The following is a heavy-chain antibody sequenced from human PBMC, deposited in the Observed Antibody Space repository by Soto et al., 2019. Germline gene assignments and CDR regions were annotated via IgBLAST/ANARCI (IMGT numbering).Heavy chain of an antibody. J-gene: IGHJ4*02. CDR3: ARGWGRWPHEEPGDY. CDR2: MNPNSGNS. CDR1: EYTFVNHD. D-gene: IGHD3-16*01. Sequence: QVQLVQSGAELKEPGASVKVSCTASEYTFVNHDINWVRQAPGRGLEWMGWMNPNSGNSGFAQNCQDRVPMTRDTSRDTASMELRTLRSEDTAVYYCARGWGRWPHEEPGDYWGQGTLVTVS. V-gene: IGHV1-8*01.